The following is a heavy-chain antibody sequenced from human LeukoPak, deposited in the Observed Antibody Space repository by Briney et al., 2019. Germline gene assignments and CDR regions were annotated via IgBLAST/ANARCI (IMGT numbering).Heavy chain of an antibody. V-gene: IGHV1-2*02. CDR1: GYTFTSYG. CDR3: ARDQEDTAMVTQGYYMDV. D-gene: IGHD5-18*01. J-gene: IGHJ6*03. Sequence: ASVKVSCKASGYTFTSYGISWVRQAPGQGLEWMGWINPNSGGTNYAQKFQGRVTMTRDTSISTAYMELSRLRSDDTAVYYCARDQEDTAMVTQGYYMDVWGKGTTVTVSS. CDR2: INPNSGGT.